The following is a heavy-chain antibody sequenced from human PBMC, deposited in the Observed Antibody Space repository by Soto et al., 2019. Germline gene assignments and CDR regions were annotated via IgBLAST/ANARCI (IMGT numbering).Heavy chain of an antibody. CDR3: AKDLGLAGMDYDSSGLDY. CDR1: GFTFSSYA. Sequence: AGGSLRLSCAASGFTFSSYAMSWVRQAPGKGLEWVSAISGSGGSTYYADSVKGRFTISRDNSKNTLYLQMNSLRAEDTAVYYCAKDLGLAGMDYDSSGLDYWGQGTLVTVSS. J-gene: IGHJ4*02. V-gene: IGHV3-23*01. CDR2: ISGSGGST. D-gene: IGHD3-22*01.